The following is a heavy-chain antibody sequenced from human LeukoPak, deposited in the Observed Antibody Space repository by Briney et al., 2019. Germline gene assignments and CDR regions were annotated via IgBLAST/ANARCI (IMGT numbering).Heavy chain of an antibody. CDR2: IYYSGST. CDR1: GGSISSYY. D-gene: IGHD6-13*01. Sequence: KTSETLSLTCTVSGGSISSYYWSWIRQPPGKGLEWIGYIYYSGSTNYNPSLKSRVTISVDTSKNQFSLKLSSVTAADTAVYYCAREDSSSWYQGGNWFDPWGQGTLVTVSS. J-gene: IGHJ5*02. V-gene: IGHV4-59*01. CDR3: AREDSSSWYQGGNWFDP.